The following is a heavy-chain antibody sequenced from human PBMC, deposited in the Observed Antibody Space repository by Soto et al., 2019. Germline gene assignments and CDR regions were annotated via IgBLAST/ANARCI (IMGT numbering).Heavy chain of an antibody. J-gene: IGHJ4*02. D-gene: IGHD2-21*02. CDR2: INHSGCT. CDR3: AGRLCGCDCYSIDY. CDR1: GGSFSGYY. V-gene: IGHV4-34*01. Sequence: QVQLQQWGAGLLKPSETLSLTCAVYGGSFSGYYWSWIRQPPGKGLEWIGEINHSGCTNYNPSLKSRVTISVDTSKNQFSLKLCSVTAADTAVYYCAGRLCGCDCYSIDYWGQGTLVTVSS.